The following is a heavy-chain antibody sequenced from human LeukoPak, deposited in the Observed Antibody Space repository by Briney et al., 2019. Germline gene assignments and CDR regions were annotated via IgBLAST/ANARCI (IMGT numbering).Heavy chain of an antibody. D-gene: IGHD3-3*01. CDR3: ARDSTYYDFRSGYLNWFDP. CDR2: IKQDGSEK. CDR1: GFTFNNYW. V-gene: IGHV3-7*01. J-gene: IGHJ5*02. Sequence: GGSLRLSCAASGFTFNNYWMSWVRQAPGKGLEWVANIKQDGSEKYYVDSVKGRFTISRDNAKNPLYLQMNSLRAEDMAVYYCARDSTYYDFRSGYLNWFDPWGQGTLVTVSS.